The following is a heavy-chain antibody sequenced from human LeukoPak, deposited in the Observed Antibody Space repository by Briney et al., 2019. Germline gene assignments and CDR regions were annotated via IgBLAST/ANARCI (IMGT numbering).Heavy chain of an antibody. J-gene: IGHJ3*02. Sequence: GESLKISCKGSGNRFTNYWIGWVRQIPGKGLEWMGIIYPADSDTRYSPSFQGQVTISADKSISTAYLQWSSLKASDTAIYYCARQGVTATFDIWGQGTMVTVSS. CDR1: GNRFTNYW. CDR3: ARQGVTATFDI. D-gene: IGHD2-21*02. CDR2: IYPADSDT. V-gene: IGHV5-51*01.